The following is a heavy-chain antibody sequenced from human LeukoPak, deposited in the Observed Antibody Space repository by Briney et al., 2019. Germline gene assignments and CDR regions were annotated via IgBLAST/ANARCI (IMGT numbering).Heavy chain of an antibody. D-gene: IGHD2-2*01. CDR3: ARGNIVVVPAARWAFDI. J-gene: IGHJ3*02. CDR2: IIPIFGTA. V-gene: IGHV1-69*13. CDR1: GGTFSSYA. Sequence: SVKVSCKASGGTFSSYAISWVRQAPGQGLEWMGGIIPIFGTANYAQKFQGRVTITADESTSTAYMELSSLRSEDTAVYYCARGNIVVVPAARWAFDIWGQGTMVTVSS.